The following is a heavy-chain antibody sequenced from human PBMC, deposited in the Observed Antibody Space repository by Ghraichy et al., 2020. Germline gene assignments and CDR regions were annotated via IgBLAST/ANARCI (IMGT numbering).Heavy chain of an antibody. D-gene: IGHD1-20*01. Sequence: GESQNISCAASGFTFRNYGMHWVRQAPGKGLEWVASISYHERDTFYADSVKGRFTISRDNSQNTVSLQMNSLRAEDTAVYYCAKPTTTITSYYFDYWGQGILVTVSS. CDR2: ISYHERDT. J-gene: IGHJ4*02. CDR3: AKPTTTITSYYFDY. V-gene: IGHV3-30*18. CDR1: GFTFRNYG.